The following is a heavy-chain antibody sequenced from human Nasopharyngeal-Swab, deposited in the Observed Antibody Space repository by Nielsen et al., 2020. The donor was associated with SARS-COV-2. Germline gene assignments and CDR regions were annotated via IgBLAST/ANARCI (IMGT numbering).Heavy chain of an antibody. Sequence: GESLKISCAASGFTFSSYSMNWVRQAPGKGLEWVSSISSGSSYIYYADSVKGRFTISRDNAKNSLYLQMNSLRAEDTAVYYCARADEKTIFGVVTPDYWGQGTLVTVSS. CDR3: ARADEKTIFGVVTPDY. V-gene: IGHV3-21*01. CDR1: GFTFSSYS. CDR2: ISSGSSYI. J-gene: IGHJ4*02. D-gene: IGHD3-3*01.